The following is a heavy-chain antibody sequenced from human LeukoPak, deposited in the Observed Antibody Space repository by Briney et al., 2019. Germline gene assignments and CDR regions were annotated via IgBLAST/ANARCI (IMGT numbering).Heavy chain of an antibody. CDR3: ARHRTVAAAGLDAYDI. D-gene: IGHD6-13*01. V-gene: IGHV5-51*01. J-gene: IGHJ3*02. CDR2: IYPGGSDT. CDR1: GYNFTSYW. Sequence: GESLKISCKGSGYNFTSYWIGWVRQMPGKGLEWMGIIYPGGSDTRYSPSFQGQVSISADKSISTAYLQWSSLKASDTAMYYCARHRTVAAAGLDAYDIWGQGTMVTVSS.